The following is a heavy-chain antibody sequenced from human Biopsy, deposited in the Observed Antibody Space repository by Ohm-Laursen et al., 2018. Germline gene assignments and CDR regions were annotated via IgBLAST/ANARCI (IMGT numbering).Heavy chain of an antibody. D-gene: IGHD1-14*01. CDR3: ARDRDRRGWFDP. CDR1: GGSLSSYS. CDR2: IYTGGIT. Sequence: SETLSLTCTVSGGSLSSYSWSWIRQPAGKGLERIGQIYTGGITNYNPSLKGRVTMSVDTSKNKFSLRVSSVTAADTAVYYCARDRDRRGWFDPWGQGTLVTVSS. V-gene: IGHV4-4*07. J-gene: IGHJ5*02.